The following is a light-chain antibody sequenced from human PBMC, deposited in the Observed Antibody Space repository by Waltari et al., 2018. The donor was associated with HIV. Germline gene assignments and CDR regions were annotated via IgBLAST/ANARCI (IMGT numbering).Light chain of an antibody. V-gene: IGKV3-11*01. CDR1: QSVSTY. CDR3: QQRSDWLT. CDR2: DAS. Sequence: EIVLTQPPATLSLSPGERATLSCRASQSVSTYLAWYQHKPGQAPRLLIYDASKRATGIPARFSGSGSGTDFTLTISNLAPEDFAVYYCQQRSDWLTFGGGTRVES. J-gene: IGKJ4*01.